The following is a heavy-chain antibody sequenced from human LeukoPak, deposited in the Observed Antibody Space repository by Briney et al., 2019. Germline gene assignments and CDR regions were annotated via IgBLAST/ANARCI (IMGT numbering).Heavy chain of an antibody. CDR2: IYYSGST. V-gene: IGHV4-39*01. D-gene: IGHD3-10*01. J-gene: IGHJ6*02. CDR3: ARHVSLRFGDVYYYYYGMDV. Sequence: PSETLSLTCTVSGGSISSSSYYWGWIRQPPGKGLEWIGSIYYSGSTYYNPSLKSRVTISVDTSKNQFSLKLSSVTAADTAVYYCARHVSLRFGDVYYYYYGMDVWGQGTTVTVSS. CDR1: GGSISSSSYY.